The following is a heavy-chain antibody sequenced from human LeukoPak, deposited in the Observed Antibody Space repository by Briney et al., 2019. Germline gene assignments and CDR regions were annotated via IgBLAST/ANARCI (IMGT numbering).Heavy chain of an antibody. CDR3: ARDVLITMVRGVFDY. D-gene: IGHD3-10*01. CDR1: GYTFTSYG. V-gene: IGHV1-18*01. Sequence: ASVKVSCKASGYTFTSYGISWVRQAPGQGLEWMGWISAYNGNTNYAQKLQGRVTMTTDTSTSTAYMELSRLRSDDTAVYYCARDVLITMVRGVFDYWGQGTLVTVSS. J-gene: IGHJ4*02. CDR2: ISAYNGNT.